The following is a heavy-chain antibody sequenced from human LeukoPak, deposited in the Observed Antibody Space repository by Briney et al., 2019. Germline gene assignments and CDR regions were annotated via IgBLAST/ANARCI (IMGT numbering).Heavy chain of an antibody. V-gene: IGHV7-4-1*02. CDR3: AGGEYPTWGAPSPLDY. Sequence: GASVKVSCKASGYTFTSYAMNWVRQAPGQGLEWMGWINTNTGNPTYAQGFTGRFVFSLDTSVSTAYLQISSLKAEDTAVYYCAGGEYPTWGAPSPLDYWGQGTLVTVSS. CDR2: INTNTGNP. J-gene: IGHJ4*02. CDR1: GYTFTSYA. D-gene: IGHD2-2*01.